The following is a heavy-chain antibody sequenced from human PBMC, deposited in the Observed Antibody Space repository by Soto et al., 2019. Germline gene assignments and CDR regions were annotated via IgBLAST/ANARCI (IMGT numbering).Heavy chain of an antibody. CDR3: ARHTEATIFYPYHMDV. V-gene: IGHV4-59*08. CDR2: IYYSGST. CDR1: GGSISSYY. J-gene: IGHJ6*03. D-gene: IGHD5-12*01. Sequence: PSETLSLTCTVSGGSISSYYWSWIRQPPGKGLEWIGYIYYSGSTNYNPSLKSRVTISVDTSKYQFSLKLSSVTAADTAVYYCARHTEATIFYPYHMDVWGKGTTVTVSS.